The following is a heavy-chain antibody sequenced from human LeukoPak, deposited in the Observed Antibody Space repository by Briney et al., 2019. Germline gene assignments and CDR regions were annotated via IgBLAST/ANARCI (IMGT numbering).Heavy chain of an antibody. CDR1: GFTFSSYG. V-gene: IGHV3-33*01. D-gene: IGHD2-2*01. J-gene: IGHJ4*02. CDR2: IWYDGSNK. CDR3: ARSVVPAASYYFDY. Sequence: PGRSLRLSCAASGFTFSSYGMHWVRQAPGKGLEWVAVIWYDGSNKCYADSVKGRFTISRDNSKNTLYLQMNSLRAEDTAVYYCARSVVPAASYYFDYWGQGTLVTVSS.